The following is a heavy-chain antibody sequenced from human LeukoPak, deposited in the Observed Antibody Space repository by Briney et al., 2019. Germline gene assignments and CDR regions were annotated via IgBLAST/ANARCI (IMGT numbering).Heavy chain of an antibody. V-gene: IGHV3-43*01. Sequence: PGGSLRLSRAASGFTFDDYTMHWVRQAPGKGLEWVSLISWDAGSIYYGDSVKGRFTISRDNSKNSLYLQMNSLRTEDTALYYCAKDIEGYTHGVDYWGQGTLVTVSS. CDR1: GFTFDDYT. D-gene: IGHD5-18*01. CDR3: AKDIEGYTHGVDY. J-gene: IGHJ4*02. CDR2: ISWDAGSI.